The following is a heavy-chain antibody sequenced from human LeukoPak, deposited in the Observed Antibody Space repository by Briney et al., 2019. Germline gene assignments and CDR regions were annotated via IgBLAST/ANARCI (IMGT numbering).Heavy chain of an antibody. CDR2: IYSGGST. CDR3: ARDRLYSSSSEDY. CDR1: GFTVSSTY. J-gene: IGHJ4*02. Sequence: GGSLRLSCAASGFTVSSTYMSWVRQAPGKGLEWVSVIYSGGSTYYADSVKGRFTISRDNSKNTLYLQMNSLRAEDTAVYYCARDRLYSSSSEDYWGQGTLVTVSS. D-gene: IGHD6-6*01. V-gene: IGHV3-53*01.